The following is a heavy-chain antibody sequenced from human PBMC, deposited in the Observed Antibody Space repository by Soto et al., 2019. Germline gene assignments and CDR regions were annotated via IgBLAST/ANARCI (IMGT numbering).Heavy chain of an antibody. CDR3: AGKPAGSSWYSWSFDY. V-gene: IGHV5-51*01. CDR1: GYSFTSYW. J-gene: IGHJ4*02. D-gene: IGHD6-13*01. Sequence: PGESLKISCKGSGYSFTSYWIGWVRQMPGKGLEWMGVIYPGDSDTRYSPSFQGQVTISADKSISTGYLQWSSLKASDTAMYYCAGKPAGSSWYSWSFDYWGQGTLVTVSS. CDR2: IYPGDSDT.